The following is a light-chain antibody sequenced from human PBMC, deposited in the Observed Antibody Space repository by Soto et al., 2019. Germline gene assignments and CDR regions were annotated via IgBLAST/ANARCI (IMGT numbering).Light chain of an antibody. CDR3: SSYGGSNNLL. Sequence: QSALTQPPSASGSPGQSVTISCTGTSRDIGGCDFVSWYQQHPGKAPKLLIYDVIKRPSGVPDRFSGSKSGNTASLTVSGLQTDDAADYYCSSYGGSNNLLFGGGTKVTVL. V-gene: IGLV2-8*01. J-gene: IGLJ2*01. CDR2: DVI. CDR1: SRDIGGCDF.